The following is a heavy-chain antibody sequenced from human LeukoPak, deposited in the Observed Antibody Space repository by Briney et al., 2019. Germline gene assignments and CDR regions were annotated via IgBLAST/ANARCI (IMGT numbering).Heavy chain of an antibody. CDR3: AKTVAGRYSSSWYAYY. CDR1: GFTFSSYA. CDR2: ISGSGGST. J-gene: IGHJ4*02. Sequence: GGSLRLSCAASGFTFSSYAMSWVRQAPGKRLEWFSAISGSGGSTYYADSVKGRFTISRDNSKNTLYLQMNSLRAEDTAVYYCAKTVAGRYSSSWYAYYWGQGTLVTVSS. D-gene: IGHD6-13*01. V-gene: IGHV3-23*01.